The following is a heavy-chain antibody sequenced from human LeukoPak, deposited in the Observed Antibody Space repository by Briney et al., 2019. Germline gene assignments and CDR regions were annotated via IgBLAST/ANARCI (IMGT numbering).Heavy chain of an antibody. CDR3: ARGQLWFGELSTTYYFDY. V-gene: IGHV4-59*11. J-gene: IGHJ4*02. CDR2: IYYSGST. Sequence: PSETLSLTCTVSGGSISSHYWSWIRQPPGKGLEWIGYIYYSGSTNYNPSLKSRVTISVDTSKNQFALKLSSVTAADTAVYHCARGQLWFGELSTTYYFDYWGQGTLVTVSS. D-gene: IGHD3-10*01. CDR1: GGSISSHY.